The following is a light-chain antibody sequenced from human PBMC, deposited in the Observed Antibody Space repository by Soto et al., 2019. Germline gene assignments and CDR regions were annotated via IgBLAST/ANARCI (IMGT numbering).Light chain of an antibody. CDR3: QQYNNWPPYT. CDR1: KSFSSN. Sequence: EIVMTQSPATLSVSPGERATLSCRASKSFSSNLAWYQQKPGQAPRLLIYGPSTRATAIPARFSGSGSGTEFTLTISSLQSEDFAVYYCQQYNNWPPYTFGQGTKLEIK. V-gene: IGKV3D-15*01. CDR2: GPS. J-gene: IGKJ2*01.